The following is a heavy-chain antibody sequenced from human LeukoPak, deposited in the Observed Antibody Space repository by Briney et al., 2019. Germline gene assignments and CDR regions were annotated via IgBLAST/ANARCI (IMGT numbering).Heavy chain of an antibody. J-gene: IGHJ2*01. V-gene: IGHV3-23*01. D-gene: IGHD1-14*01. Sequence: GGSLRLSCAASGFTFGSYAMTWVRQAPGKGLEWVSVITGSGDNTYYADSVKGRFTISRDNSKNTLYLQMNSLRAEDTAVYYCAKEVNRYWYFDPWGRGTLVTVSS. CDR3: AKEVNRYWYFDP. CDR1: GFTFGSYA. CDR2: ITGSGDNT.